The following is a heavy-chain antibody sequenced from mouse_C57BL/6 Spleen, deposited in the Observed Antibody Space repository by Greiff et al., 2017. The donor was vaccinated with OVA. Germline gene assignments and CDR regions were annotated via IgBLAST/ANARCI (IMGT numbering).Heavy chain of an antibody. CDR1: GFSLTSYG. D-gene: IGHD2-4*01. CDR2: IWSGGRT. V-gene: IGHV2-2*01. Sequence: VKLVESGPGLVQPLQSLSITCTVSGFSLTSYGVYWVGQSPGKGLEWLGVIWSGGRTDYNSAFISRLIIIKDNSKSQVFFKMNSLQADYTAIYYCAGYDYDDAMDYWGQGTSVTVSS. J-gene: IGHJ4*01. CDR3: AGYDYDDAMDY.